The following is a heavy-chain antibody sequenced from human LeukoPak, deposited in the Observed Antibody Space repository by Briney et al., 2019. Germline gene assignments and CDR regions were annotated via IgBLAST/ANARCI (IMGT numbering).Heavy chain of an antibody. CDR2: IYYSGST. CDR3: ARGQLVPETYFDY. CDR1: GGSISSYY. V-gene: IGHV4-59*01. D-gene: IGHD6-6*01. Sequence: PAETLSLTCTVSGGSISSYYWSWVRQPPGKGLEWIGYIYYSGSTNYNPSLKSGVTISVDTSKNQFSLKLSSVTAADTAVYYCARGQLVPETYFDYWGQGTLVTVSS. J-gene: IGHJ4*02.